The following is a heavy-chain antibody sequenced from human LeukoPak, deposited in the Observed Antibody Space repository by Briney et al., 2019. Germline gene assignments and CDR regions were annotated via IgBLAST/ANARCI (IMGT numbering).Heavy chain of an antibody. CDR2: FYSDGRT. D-gene: IGHD3-10*01. V-gene: IGHV3-53*01. CDR3: ARDSGRFDVFDI. CDR1: GFTFSTNY. J-gene: IGHJ3*02. Sequence: PGGSLRLSCAASGFTFSTNYMSWVRRAPGKGLEGVAVFYSDGRTYYADSVKGRFTISRDNSKTTLYLQMDSLRAEDTAVYYCARDSGRFDVFDIWGQGTMVTVSS.